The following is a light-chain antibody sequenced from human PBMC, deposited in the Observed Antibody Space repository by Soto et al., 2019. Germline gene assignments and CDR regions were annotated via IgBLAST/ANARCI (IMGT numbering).Light chain of an antibody. CDR1: SSNIGNNY. Sequence: QSVLTQPRSVSAAPGQKVTISCSGSSSNIGNNYVSWYQHLPGTAPKLLIYDNNKRPSGIPDRFSGSKSGTSATLGITGLQTGDEADYYCGTWDSSLSALYVFGTGTKVTV. J-gene: IGLJ1*01. V-gene: IGLV1-51*01. CDR2: DNN. CDR3: GTWDSSLSALYV.